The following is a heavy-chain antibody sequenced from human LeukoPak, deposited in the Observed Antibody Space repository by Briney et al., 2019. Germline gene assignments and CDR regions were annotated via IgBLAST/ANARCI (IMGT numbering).Heavy chain of an antibody. D-gene: IGHD6-6*01. J-gene: IGHJ5*02. V-gene: IGHV4-59*11. CDR1: GGSISSHY. CDR3: ARDLISEYSRSHSHFDP. CDR2: IYYRGST. Sequence: PSETRSLTCTASGGSISSHYWSWIRQPPGKGLEWIGYIYYRGSTSYNPSLKSRVTISVDTSKNQFSLDLSSGTAADTAVYYCARDLISEYSRSHSHFDPWGQGTLVTVSS.